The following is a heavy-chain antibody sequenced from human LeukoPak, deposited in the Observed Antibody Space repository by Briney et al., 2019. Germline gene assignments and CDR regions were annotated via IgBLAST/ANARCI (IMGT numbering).Heavy chain of an antibody. V-gene: IGHV3-48*04. CDR2: ISSSSSTI. CDR3: ARIYYGSGSYLGYYGMDV. D-gene: IGHD3-10*01. Sequence: GGSLRLSCGASGFTFSSYSMNWVRQAPGKGLEWVSYISSSSSTIYYADSVKGRFTISRDNAKNSLYLQMNSLRAEDTAVYYCARIYYGSGSYLGYYGMDVWGQGTTVTVSS. J-gene: IGHJ6*02. CDR1: GFTFSSYS.